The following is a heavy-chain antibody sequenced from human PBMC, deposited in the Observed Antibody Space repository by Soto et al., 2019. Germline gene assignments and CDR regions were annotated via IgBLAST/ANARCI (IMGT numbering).Heavy chain of an antibody. CDR3: VRGGSNYAS. CDR1: GFTFSDSW. J-gene: IGHJ5*02. CDR2: IKPDESEK. Sequence: EVQLVESGGGLVQPGGSLRLSCTASGFTFSDSWMTWVRQATGKGLEWVARIKPDESEKKYADSLKGRFSISRDNAKNSMYLQMDSLRGEDTAVYYCVRGGSNYASWGQGTLVTVSS. D-gene: IGHD4-4*01. V-gene: IGHV3-7*01.